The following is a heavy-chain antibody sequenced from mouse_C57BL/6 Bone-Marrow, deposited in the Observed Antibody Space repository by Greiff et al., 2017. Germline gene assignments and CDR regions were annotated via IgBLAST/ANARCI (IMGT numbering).Heavy chain of an antibody. CDR2: IWSGGST. CDR1: GFSLTSYG. D-gene: IGHD3-2*02. CDR3: ARGAQAIYYAMDY. V-gene: IGHV2-2*01. J-gene: IGHJ4*01. Sequence: VKLVESGPGLVQPSQSLSITCTVSGFSLTSYGVHWVRQSPGKGLEWLGVIWSGGSTDYNAAFISRLSISKDNSKSQVFFKMNSLQADDTAIYYCARGAQAIYYAMDYWGQGTSVTVSA.